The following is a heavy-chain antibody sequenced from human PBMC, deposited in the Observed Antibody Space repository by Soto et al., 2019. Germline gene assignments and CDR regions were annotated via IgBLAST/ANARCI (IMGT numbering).Heavy chain of an antibody. CDR3: VKDRDLVVDGVFDY. J-gene: IGHJ4*02. V-gene: IGHV3-23*01. Sequence: GGSLRLSCAASGFTVSNYAMNWVRQAPGKGLEWVSIISRSGGSTYYADSVKGRFTISRDNSENTLYLQMNSLRAEDTAVYYCVKDRDLVVDGVFDYWGLGTLVTVFS. D-gene: IGHD3-22*01. CDR1: GFTVSNYA. CDR2: ISRSGGST.